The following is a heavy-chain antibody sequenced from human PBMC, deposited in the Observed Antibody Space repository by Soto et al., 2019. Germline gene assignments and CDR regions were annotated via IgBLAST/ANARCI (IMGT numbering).Heavy chain of an antibody. CDR3: ATYDYLWGSYRYFDN. J-gene: IGHJ4*02. V-gene: IGHV4-39*07. D-gene: IGHD3-16*02. CDR2: LYYTGTT. Sequence: SETLSLTCSVSGGSIGSSSYHFGWIRQPPGKGLEWIGSLYYTGTTDYNSSLKSRVTISADKSQNQLSLKLSSVTAADTAVYYCATYDYLWGSYRYFDNWGQGTLVTVSS. CDR1: GGSIGSSSYH.